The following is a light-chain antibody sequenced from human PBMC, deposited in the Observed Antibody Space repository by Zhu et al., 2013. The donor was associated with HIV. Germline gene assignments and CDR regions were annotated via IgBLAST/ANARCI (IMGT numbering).Light chain of an antibody. CDR1: QSISSW. CDR2: KAS. CDR3: QQSYSKRT. Sequence: DIQMTQSPSTLSASVGDRVTITCRASQSISSWLAWYQQKPGKAPKLLIYKASSLESGVPSRFSGSGSGTEFTLTISSLQPADFATYYCQQSYSKRTFGQGTKVEI. V-gene: IGKV1-5*03. J-gene: IGKJ1*01.